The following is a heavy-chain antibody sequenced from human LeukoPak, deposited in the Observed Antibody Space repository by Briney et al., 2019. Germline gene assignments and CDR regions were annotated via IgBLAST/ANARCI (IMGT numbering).Heavy chain of an antibody. CDR1: GYTFTGYY. CDR3: ARDLWVNDDSSGYYYVGYFDL. J-gene: IGHJ2*01. V-gene: IGHV1-2*02. Sequence: ASVKVSCKASGYTFTGYYLHWVRQAPGQGLEWMGWINPNSSGTNYAQNFQGRVTMTRDTSISTAYMELSRLTSDDTAVYYCARDLWVNDDSSGYYYVGYFDLWGRGTLLTVSS. D-gene: IGHD3-22*01. CDR2: INPNSSGT.